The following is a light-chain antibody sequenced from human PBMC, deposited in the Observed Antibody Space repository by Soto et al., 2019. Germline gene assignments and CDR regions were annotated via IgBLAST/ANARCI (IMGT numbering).Light chain of an antibody. V-gene: IGKV1D-13*01. J-gene: IGKJ5*01. CDR2: DAS. Sequence: AIQLTQSPSSLSASVGDRVTITCRASQGISSALAWYQQKPGKAPKLLIYDASSWESGVPSRFSGSGSGTDFTLTISSLQPEDFATYYCQQFNNLITFGQGTRLEIK. CDR1: QGISSA. CDR3: QQFNNLIT.